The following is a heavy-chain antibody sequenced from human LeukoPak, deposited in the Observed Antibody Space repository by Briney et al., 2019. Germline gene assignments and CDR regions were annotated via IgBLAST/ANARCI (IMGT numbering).Heavy chain of an antibody. D-gene: IGHD6-19*01. J-gene: IGHJ3*02. CDR2: IYTSGST. V-gene: IGHV4-61*02. CDR1: GGSISSGSYY. CDR3: ARQSGWTDAFDI. Sequence: SQTLSLTCTVSGGSISSGSYYWSWIRQPAGKGLEWIGRIYTSGSTNYNPSLKSRVTISVDKSKNQFSLKLSSVTAADTAVYYCARQSGWTDAFDIWGQGTMVTVSS.